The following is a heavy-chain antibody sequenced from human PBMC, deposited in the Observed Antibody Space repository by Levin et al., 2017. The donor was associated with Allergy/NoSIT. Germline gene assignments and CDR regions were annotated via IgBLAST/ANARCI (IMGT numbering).Heavy chain of an antibody. Sequence: SCVASGFTFSSYAMHWVRQAPGKGLEWVAVIAYDGTNKYYADSVKGRFTISRDNSKNTLYVQMNSLRAEDTAVYYCARDVIGSATPDYWGQGTLVTVS. J-gene: IGHJ4*02. D-gene: IGHD2-2*01. CDR2: IAYDGTNK. V-gene: IGHV3-30-3*01. CDR1: GFTFSSYA. CDR3: ARDVIGSATPDY.